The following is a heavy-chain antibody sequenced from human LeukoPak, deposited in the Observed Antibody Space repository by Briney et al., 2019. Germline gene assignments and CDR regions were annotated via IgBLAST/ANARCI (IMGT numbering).Heavy chain of an antibody. CDR3: ARNYCSASSCSSLWVFDH. CDR1: GGSFSGYY. D-gene: IGHD2-15*01. J-gene: IGHJ5*02. Sequence: PSETLSLTCAVYGGSFSGYYWSWIRQPPGKGLEWIGEINHSGSTNYNPSLKSRVTISVDTSKNQFSLKLSSVTAADTAVYYCARNYCSASSCSSLWVFDHWGQGTLVTVSS. CDR2: INHSGST. V-gene: IGHV4-34*01.